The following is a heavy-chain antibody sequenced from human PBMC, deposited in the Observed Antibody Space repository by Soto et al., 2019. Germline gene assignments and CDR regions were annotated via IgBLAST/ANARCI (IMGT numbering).Heavy chain of an antibody. CDR1: GGTFSSNA. Sequence: QVQLVQSGAEVKKPGSSVKGTCKASGGTFSSNAISWVRQAPGQGLEWMGGIIPIFGTAHYAQKFRGRVTTTADQSTSTASMELSSLTSEDTAVYYCATGGSGYSYAPRFYFEFWGQGTLVTVSS. J-gene: IGHJ4*02. CDR2: IIPIFGTA. D-gene: IGHD5-18*01. CDR3: ATGGSGYSYAPRFYFEF. V-gene: IGHV1-69*12.